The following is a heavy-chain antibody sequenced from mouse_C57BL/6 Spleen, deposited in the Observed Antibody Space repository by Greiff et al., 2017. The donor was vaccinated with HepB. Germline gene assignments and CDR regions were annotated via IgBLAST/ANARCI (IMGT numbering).Heavy chain of an antibody. CDR2: ISSGSSTT. J-gene: IGHJ4*01. D-gene: IGHD4-1*02. CDR3: ASATGTGAMDY. Sequence: EVKLMESGGGLVKPGGSLKLSCAASGFTFSDYGMHWVRQAPEKGLEWVAYISSGSSTTYYADTVKGRFTISRDNAKNTLFLQMTSLRSEDTAMYYCASATGTGAMDYWGQGTSVTVSS. CDR1: GFTFSDYG. V-gene: IGHV5-17*01.